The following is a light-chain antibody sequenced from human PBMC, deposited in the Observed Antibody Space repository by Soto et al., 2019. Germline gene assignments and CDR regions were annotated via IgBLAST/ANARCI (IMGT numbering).Light chain of an antibody. CDR2: KAS. CDR3: QQYNSIWT. CDR1: QSISSW. V-gene: IGKV1-5*03. Sequence: DIQMTQSPSTXSXXVXXXXXXXXRASQSISSWLAWYQQKPGKAPKLLIYKASSLDSGVPSRFSGSGSGTEFTLTISSLQPDDFATYYCQQYNSIWTFGQGTKVDIK. J-gene: IGKJ1*01.